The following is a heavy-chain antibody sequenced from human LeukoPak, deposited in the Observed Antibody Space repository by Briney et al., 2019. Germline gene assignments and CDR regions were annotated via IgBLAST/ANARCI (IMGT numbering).Heavy chain of an antibody. CDR2: IVVGSGNT. D-gene: IGHD3-22*01. J-gene: IGHJ5*02. CDR1: GFTFTSSS. V-gene: IGHV1-58*02. Sequence: GASVKVSCKASGFTFTSSSMQWVRQARGQRLEWMGWIVVGSGNTNYAQKFQERVTITRDMSTSTAYMELSSLRSEDTAVYYCAAVLIITMIVVVTRGPHWFDPWGQGTLVTVSS. CDR3: AAVLIITMIVVVTRGPHWFDP.